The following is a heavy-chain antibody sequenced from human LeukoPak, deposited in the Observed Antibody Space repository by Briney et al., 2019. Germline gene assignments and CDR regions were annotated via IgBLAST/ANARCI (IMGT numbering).Heavy chain of an antibody. CDR3: ARGRYDFWSGYSPPFDY. D-gene: IGHD3-3*01. CDR2: ISSSSSYI. Sequence: GGSLRLSCAASGFTFSSYSMNWVRQAPGKGLEWVSPISSSSSYIYYADSVKGRFTISRDNAKNSLYLQMNSLRAEDTAVYYCARGRYDFWSGYSPPFDYWGQGTLVTVSS. J-gene: IGHJ4*02. V-gene: IGHV3-21*01. CDR1: GFTFSSYS.